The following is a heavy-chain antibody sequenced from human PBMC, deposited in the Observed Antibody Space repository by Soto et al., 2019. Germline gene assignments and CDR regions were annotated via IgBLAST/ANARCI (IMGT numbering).Heavy chain of an antibody. CDR3: ARDDVLCDGGRCYGVPLDV. D-gene: IGHD2-15*01. CDR2: IQSGGPT. J-gene: IGHJ6*04. CDR1: GFTVSSKY. V-gene: IGHV3-66*01. Sequence: GGSLRLSCAASGFTVSSKYMSWGRQAPGKGLEWVSLIQSGGPTYYADSVKGRFTISRDTSDNTLHLQMDSLRAEDTAVYYCARDDVLCDGGRCYGVPLDVWGKRTTVTVSS.